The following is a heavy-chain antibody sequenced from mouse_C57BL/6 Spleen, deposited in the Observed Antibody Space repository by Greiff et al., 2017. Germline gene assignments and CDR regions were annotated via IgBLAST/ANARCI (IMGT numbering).Heavy chain of an antibody. CDR2: SYPRSGNT. CDR1: GYTFTSYG. J-gene: IGHJ1*03. Sequence: QVQLQQSGAELARPGASVKLSCKASGYTFTSYGISWVKQRTGQGLEWIGESYPRSGNTYYNEKFKGKATLTADKSSSTAYMELRSLTSEDSAVYFCARSLLDYGSSYGYFDVWGTGTTVTVSS. V-gene: IGHV1-81*01. CDR3: ARSLLDYGSSYGYFDV. D-gene: IGHD1-1*01.